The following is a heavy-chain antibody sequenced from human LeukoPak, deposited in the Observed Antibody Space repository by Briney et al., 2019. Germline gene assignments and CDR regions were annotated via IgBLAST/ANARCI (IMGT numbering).Heavy chain of an antibody. J-gene: IGHJ4*02. Sequence: GGSLRLSCAASGFTVSSNYMSWVRQAPGKGLEWVSVIYSGGSTYYADSVKGRFTISRDNSKNTLYLQMNSLRAEDTAVYYCARETVETATIDYWGQGTLVTVSS. D-gene: IGHD2-21*02. CDR1: GFTVSSNY. V-gene: IGHV3-66*01. CDR2: IYSGGST. CDR3: ARETVETATIDY.